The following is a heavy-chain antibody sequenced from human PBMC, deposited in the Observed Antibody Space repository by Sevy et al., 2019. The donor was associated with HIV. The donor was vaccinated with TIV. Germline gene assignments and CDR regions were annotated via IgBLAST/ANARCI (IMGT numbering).Heavy chain of an antibody. V-gene: IGHV3-7*01. CDR2: IKHDGSEK. Sequence: GGSLRLSCAASGFTFSSYWMSWVRQAPGKGLEWVANIKHDGSEKYYVDSVKGRFTISRDNAKNSLYLQMNSLRAEDTAVYYCARDILAWSSYYDSSGYYPDDAFDIWGQGTMVTVSS. CDR3: ARDILAWSSYYDSSGYYPDDAFDI. CDR1: GFTFSSYW. D-gene: IGHD3-22*01. J-gene: IGHJ3*02.